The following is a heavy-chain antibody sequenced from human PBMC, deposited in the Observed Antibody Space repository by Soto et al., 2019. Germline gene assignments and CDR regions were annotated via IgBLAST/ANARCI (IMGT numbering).Heavy chain of an antibody. CDR1: GGSISSSSYY. Sequence: QLQLQESGPGLVKPSETLSLTCTVSGGSISSSSYYWGWIRQPPGKGLEWIGSIYYSGSTYYNPSLKSRVPISVDTSKNQFSLKLSSVTAADTAVYYCARPHVSSYSSSWYHWFDPWGQGTLVTVSS. CDR3: ARPHVSSYSSSWYHWFDP. V-gene: IGHV4-39*01. J-gene: IGHJ5*02. CDR2: IYYSGST. D-gene: IGHD6-13*01.